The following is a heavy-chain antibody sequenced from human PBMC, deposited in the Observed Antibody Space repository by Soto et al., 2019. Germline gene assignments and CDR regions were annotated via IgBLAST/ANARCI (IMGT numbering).Heavy chain of an antibody. J-gene: IGHJ5*02. CDR3: ARARPSAVGPSAKKSWFDP. V-gene: IGHV1-69*01. CDR1: GGTFSNYD. CDR2: IIPMFGTT. D-gene: IGHD2-15*01. Sequence: QVQLVQSGAEVKKPESSVKVSCQASGGTFSNYDISWVRQAPGQGLEWMGVIIPMFGTTNYAQKFQGRVTIAADESTSTVFMELSSLTSADTAVYYCARARPSAVGPSAKKSWFDPWGQGTLVIVSS.